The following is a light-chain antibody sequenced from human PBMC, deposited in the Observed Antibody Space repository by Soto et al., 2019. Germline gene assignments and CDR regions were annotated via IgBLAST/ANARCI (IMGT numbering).Light chain of an antibody. CDR1: TGAVTSGHY. CDR3: LLAYSGGPV. V-gene: IGLV7-46*01. Sequence: QAVVTQEPSLTVSPGGTVTLTCGSSTGAVTSGHYPYWFQQKPGQAPKTLIYDTTYKHTWTPARFSGSLVGGKAALTLSGAQPEDEAEYYCLLAYSGGPVFGGGTQLTVL. CDR2: DTT. J-gene: IGLJ3*02.